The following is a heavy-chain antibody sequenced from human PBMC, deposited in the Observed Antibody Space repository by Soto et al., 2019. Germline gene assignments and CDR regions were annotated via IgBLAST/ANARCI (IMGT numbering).Heavy chain of an antibody. Sequence: PSETLSLTCTVSGGSISSGGYYWSWIRQHPGRGLEWIGYIYYSGSTYYNPSLKSRVTISVDTSKNQFSLKLSSVTAADTAVYYCARGVAAAGTDYFDYWGQGTLVTVS. CDR3: ARGVAAAGTDYFDY. CDR1: GGSISSGGYY. D-gene: IGHD6-13*01. V-gene: IGHV4-31*03. J-gene: IGHJ4*02. CDR2: IYYSGST.